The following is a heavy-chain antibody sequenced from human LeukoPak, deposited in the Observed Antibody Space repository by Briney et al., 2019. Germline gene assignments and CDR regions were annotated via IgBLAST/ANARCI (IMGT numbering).Heavy chain of an antibody. Sequence: GASAKVSCKASGYTFTSYYMHWVRQAPGQGLEWMGLINPSGGSTSYAQKFQGRVTMTRDTSTSTVYMELSSLRSEDTAVYYCARATSAVAGTVDIDYWGQGTRVTVSS. CDR3: ARATSAVAGTVDIDY. CDR1: GYTFTSYY. D-gene: IGHD6-19*01. J-gene: IGHJ4*02. CDR2: INPSGGST. V-gene: IGHV1-46*01.